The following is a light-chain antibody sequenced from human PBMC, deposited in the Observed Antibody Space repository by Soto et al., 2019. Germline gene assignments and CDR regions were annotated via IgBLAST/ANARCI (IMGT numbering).Light chain of an antibody. J-gene: IGLJ1*01. CDR1: SSNIGGNS. CDR2: DDN. CDR3: GSWDSSLSAYV. Sequence: QSVLTQPPSVSAAPGQKVTISCSGSSSNIGGNSLSLYQQLPWTSPKLLIYDDNKRPSGIPDRFSGSKSGTSATLGITGFQTGDEADYYCGSWDSSLSAYVFGTGTKVTVL. V-gene: IGLV1-51*01.